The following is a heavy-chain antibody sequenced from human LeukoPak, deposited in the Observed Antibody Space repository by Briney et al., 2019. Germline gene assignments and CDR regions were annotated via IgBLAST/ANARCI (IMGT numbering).Heavy chain of an antibody. D-gene: IGHD1-26*01. CDR2: INHSGST. J-gene: IGHJ3*02. CDR3: AAWELLLETFDI. CDR1: GGSFSHYY. V-gene: IGHV4-34*01. Sequence: PSETLSLTCAVYGGSFSHYYWSWIRQPPGKGLEWIGEINHSGSTNYNPSLKSRVTMSLDTSRNQFSLKLSSATAADTAVYYCAAWELLLETFDIWGQGTMVTVSS.